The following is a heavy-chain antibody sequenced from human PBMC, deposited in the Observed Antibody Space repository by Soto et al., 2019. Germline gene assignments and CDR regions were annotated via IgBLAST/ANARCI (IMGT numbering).Heavy chain of an antibody. CDR1: GGNIISRGYY. V-gene: IGHV4-30-4*01. CDR3: ARTPRSSWYALGIIDY. D-gene: IGHD6-13*01. Sequence: ASETQSVTYTVAGGNIISRGYYWSWIRKPPGKGLEWIGYIYYSGSTYYNPSLKSRVTISVDTSKNQFSLKLSSVTAADTAVYYCARTPRSSWYALGIIDYWGQGTLVTVSS. J-gene: IGHJ4*02. CDR2: IYYSGST.